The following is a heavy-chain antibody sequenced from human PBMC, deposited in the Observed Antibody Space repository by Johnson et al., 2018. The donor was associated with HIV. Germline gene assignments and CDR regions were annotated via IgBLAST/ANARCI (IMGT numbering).Heavy chain of an antibody. V-gene: IGHV3-64*07. CDR2: ISTTGVST. J-gene: IGHJ3*01. D-gene: IGHD3-22*01. Sequence: VQLVESGGVVVQPGGSLRLSCVASGFTFSQYAMHWVRQAPGKGLEYVSAISTTGVSTYYADSVRGRFTISRDNSKNTLYLQMGSLRAEDMAVYYCAIPYFYDSGDYRWGQGTMVTVSS. CDR1: GFTFSQYA. CDR3: AIPYFYDSGDYR.